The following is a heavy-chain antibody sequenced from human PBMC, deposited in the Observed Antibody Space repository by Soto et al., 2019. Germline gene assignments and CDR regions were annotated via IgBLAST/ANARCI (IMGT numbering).Heavy chain of an antibody. D-gene: IGHD3-22*01. V-gene: IGHV5-10-1*01. CDR2: IDPSDSYT. J-gene: IGHJ6*02. CDR1: GYSFTIYW. CDR3: ASVYDSSGPSYYYGMDV. Sequence: GESLKISCNGSGYSFTIYWISWVRQMPGKGLEWMGRIDPSDSYTNYSPSFQGHVTISADKSISTAYLQWSSLKASDTAMYYCASVYDSSGPSYYYGMDVWGQGTTVTVSS.